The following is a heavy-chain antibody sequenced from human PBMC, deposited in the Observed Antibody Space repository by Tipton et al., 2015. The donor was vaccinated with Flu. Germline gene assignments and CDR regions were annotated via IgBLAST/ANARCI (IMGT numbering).Heavy chain of an antibody. CDR3: ARGLNWLIDY. Sequence: LRLSCTVSGGSISSSSYYWGWIRQPPGKGLEWIGSIYYSGSTYYNPSLKSRVTISVDTSKNQFSLKLSSVTAADTAVYYCARGLNWLIDYWGQGTLVTVSS. D-gene: IGHD1-1*01. CDR2: IYYSGST. CDR1: GGSISSSSYY. V-gene: IGHV4-39*07. J-gene: IGHJ4*02.